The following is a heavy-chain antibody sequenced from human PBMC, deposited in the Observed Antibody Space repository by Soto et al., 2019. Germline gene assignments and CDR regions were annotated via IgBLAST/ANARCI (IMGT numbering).Heavy chain of an antibody. J-gene: IGHJ6*02. V-gene: IGHV3-23*01. D-gene: IGHD2-15*01. CDR1: GFPFSSYA. CDR3: ANARYCSGGSCYGLPYYSGMDV. Sequence: EVHLLESGGGLVQPGGSLRLSCAASGFPFSSYAMSWVRQAPGKGLEWVSGISGSGAGTYYADSVQGRFTISRDNSENTRYLEMNSLRAADTAVYYCANARYCSGGSCYGLPYYSGMDVWGQGTTVTVSS. CDR2: ISGSGAGT.